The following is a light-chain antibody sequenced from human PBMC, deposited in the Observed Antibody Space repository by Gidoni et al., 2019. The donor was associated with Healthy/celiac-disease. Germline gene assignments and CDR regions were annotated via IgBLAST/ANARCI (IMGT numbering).Light chain of an antibody. CDR2: DAS. CDR1: QSVSSY. CDR3: QQRSNWPPLT. J-gene: IGKJ4*01. Sequence: IVLTQSPATLSLSPGERALLSCRTRQSVSSYLAWYQQKPGQARRLLIYDASHRATGIPARFSGSGSGTDFTLTISSLEPGDFAVYYCQQRSNWPPLTFGGGTKVEIK. V-gene: IGKV3-11*01.